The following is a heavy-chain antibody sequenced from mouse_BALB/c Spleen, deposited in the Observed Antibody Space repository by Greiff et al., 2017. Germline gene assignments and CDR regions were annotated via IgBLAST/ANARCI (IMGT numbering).Heavy chain of an antibody. V-gene: IGHV1-15*01. Sequence: VQLQQSGAELVRPGASVTLSCKASGYTFTDYEMHWVKQTPVHGLEWIGAIDPETGGTAYNQKFKGKATLTADKSSSTAYMELRSLTSEDSAVYYCTRWTMITTMDYWGQGTSDTVTS. CDR2: IDPETGGT. CDR3: TRWTMITTMDY. D-gene: IGHD2-4*01. CDR1: GYTFTDYE. J-gene: IGHJ4*01.